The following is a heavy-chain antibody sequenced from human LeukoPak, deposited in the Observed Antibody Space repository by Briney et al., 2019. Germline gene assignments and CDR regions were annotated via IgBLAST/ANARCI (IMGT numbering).Heavy chain of an antibody. Sequence: SETLSLTCAVYGGSFSGYYWSWIRQPPGKGLEWIGEINHSGSTNYNPSLKSRVTISVDTSKNQFSLKLSSVTAADTAVYYCARVVVTALSPLYYYYYGMDVWGQGTTVTVSS. CDR3: ARVVVTALSPLYYYYYGMDV. CDR1: GGSFSGYY. J-gene: IGHJ6*02. CDR2: INHSGST. D-gene: IGHD2-21*02. V-gene: IGHV4-34*01.